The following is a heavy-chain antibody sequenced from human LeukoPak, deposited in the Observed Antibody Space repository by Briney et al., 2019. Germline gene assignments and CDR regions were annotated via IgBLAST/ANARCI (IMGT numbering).Heavy chain of an antibody. J-gene: IGHJ5*02. CDR3: ARRLTQYDCFDP. CDR1: GDSVSSNSVT. V-gene: IGHV6-1*01. Sequence: SQTLSLTCAISGDSVSSNSVTWNWIRQSPSRGLEWLGRTYYRSTWYNDYAVSVRGRITVNPDTSKNLFSLHLNSVTPEDTAVYYCARRLTQYDCFDPWGQGILVTVSS. CDR2: TYYRSTWYN. D-gene: IGHD2-2*01.